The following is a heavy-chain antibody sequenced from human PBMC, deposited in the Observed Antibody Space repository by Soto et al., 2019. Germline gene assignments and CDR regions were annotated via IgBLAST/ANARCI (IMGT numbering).Heavy chain of an antibody. CDR1: GFSFGDSY. J-gene: IGHJ4*02. CDR2: ISGGSSYT. D-gene: IGHD3-10*01. Sequence: GGSLRLSCAASGFSFGDSYMSWIRQSAGKGLEWLSYISGGSSYTKYAESVKGRFTISRDNARRSLFLQVNGLRADDTAIYYCAKTRVADSGYYFDHWGKGTMVTVSS. CDR3: AKTRVADSGYYFDH. V-gene: IGHV3-11*03.